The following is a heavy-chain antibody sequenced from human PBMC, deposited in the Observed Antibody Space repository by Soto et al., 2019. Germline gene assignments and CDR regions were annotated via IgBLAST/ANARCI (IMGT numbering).Heavy chain of an antibody. Sequence: EVQLVESGGGLVKPGGSLRLSCAASGFTFSNAWMSWVRQAPGKGLEWVGRIKSKTDGGTTDYAAPVKGRFTISRDDSKNTLYLQMNSLKTEDTAVYYCTTDPDIVVVPAAVIYYYYGMDVWGQGTTVTVSS. CDR2: IKSKTDGGTT. V-gene: IGHV3-15*01. CDR3: TTDPDIVVVPAAVIYYYYGMDV. J-gene: IGHJ6*02. D-gene: IGHD2-2*01. CDR1: GFTFSNAW.